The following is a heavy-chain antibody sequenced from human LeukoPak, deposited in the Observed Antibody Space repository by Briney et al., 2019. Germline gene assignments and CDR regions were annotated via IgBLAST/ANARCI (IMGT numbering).Heavy chain of an antibody. Sequence: PGGSLRLSCAASGFTFSDYYMSWIRQAPGKGLEWVSYISSSGSTIYYADSVKGRFTISRDNSKNTLYLQMNSLRAEDTAVYYCAREGSSSWVINYYYYMDVWGKGTTVTVSS. CDR2: ISSSGSTI. D-gene: IGHD6-13*01. V-gene: IGHV3-11*04. CDR3: AREGSSSWVINYYYYMDV. J-gene: IGHJ6*03. CDR1: GFTFSDYY.